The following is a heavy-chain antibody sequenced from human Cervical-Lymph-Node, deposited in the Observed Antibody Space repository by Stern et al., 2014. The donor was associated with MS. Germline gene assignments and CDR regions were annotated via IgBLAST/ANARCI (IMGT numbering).Heavy chain of an antibody. CDR3: ARVNGDPDY. Sequence: VQLVQSGAEVKKPGASVKVSCKASGYTFTSFDINWVRQATGQGLEWMGWMNPNSGYTGYAQKFQGRVTMPMNTAISTAYMELSSLRYEDTAVYYCARVNGDPDYWGQGTLVTVSS. CDR1: GYTFTSFD. J-gene: IGHJ4*02. V-gene: IGHV1-8*01. CDR2: MNPNSGYT. D-gene: IGHD4-17*01.